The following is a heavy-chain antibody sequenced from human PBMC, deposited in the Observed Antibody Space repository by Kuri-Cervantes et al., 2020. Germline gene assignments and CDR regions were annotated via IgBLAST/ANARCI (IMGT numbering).Heavy chain of an antibody. V-gene: IGHV3-30-3*01. J-gene: IGHJ4*02. CDR2: ISYDGSNK. CDR1: GFTFSSYA. Sequence: GGSLRLSCAASGFTFSSYAMHWVRQAPGKGLEWVAVISYDGSNKYYADSVKGRFTISRDNDKSTLYLQMNGLRVEDTALYYCAKGTLGYCSGTCYPFDYWGQGTLVTVSS. CDR3: AKGTLGYCSGTCYPFDY. D-gene: IGHD2-2*01.